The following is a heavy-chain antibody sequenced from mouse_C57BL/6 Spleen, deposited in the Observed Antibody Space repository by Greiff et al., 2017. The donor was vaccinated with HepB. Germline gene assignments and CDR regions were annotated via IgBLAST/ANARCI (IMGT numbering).Heavy chain of an antibody. V-gene: IGHV1-69*01. CDR1: GYTFTSYW. CDR2: IDPSDSYT. J-gene: IGHJ1*03. D-gene: IGHD2-1*01. CDR3: ARGRYYGNYGYFDV. Sequence: QVQLQQPGAELVMPGASVKLSCKASGYTFTSYWMHWVKQRPGQGLEWIGEIDPSDSYTNYNQKFKGKSTLTVDKSSSTAYMQLSSLTSEDSAVYYCARGRYYGNYGYFDVWGTGTTVTVSS.